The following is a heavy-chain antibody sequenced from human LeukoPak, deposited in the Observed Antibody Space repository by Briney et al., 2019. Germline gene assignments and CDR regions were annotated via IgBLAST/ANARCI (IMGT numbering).Heavy chain of an antibody. CDR2: ISGDGVSP. V-gene: IGHV3-23*01. CDR1: GFTFNNYA. J-gene: IGHJ4*02. Sequence: GGSLRLSCAASGFTFNNYALTWVRQTPGKGLECVSAISGDGVSPYYADSVRGRFTISRDNSKNTLYLQMNSLRVEDTAVYFCARDPGAFPYFFDCWGQGALVTVSS. CDR3: ARDPGAFPYFFDC. D-gene: IGHD4/OR15-4a*01.